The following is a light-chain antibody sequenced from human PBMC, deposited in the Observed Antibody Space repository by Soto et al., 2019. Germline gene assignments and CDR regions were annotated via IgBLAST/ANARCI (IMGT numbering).Light chain of an antibody. CDR2: GAA. J-gene: IGKJ2*01. Sequence: EIVMTQSPATLSLSPGERAALSCRASQSINSELAWYQQKPVQPPRLLIYGAATRATAVPARFTGSESGSEFTLPFSGLQSEEFSVYYCQQCNKWPLTFGQGTRLEI. CDR3: QQCNKWPLT. CDR1: QSINSE. V-gene: IGKV3-15*01.